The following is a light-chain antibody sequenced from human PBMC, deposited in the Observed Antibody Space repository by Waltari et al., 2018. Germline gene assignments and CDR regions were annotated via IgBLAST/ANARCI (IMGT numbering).Light chain of an antibody. J-gene: IGLJ1*01. CDR1: RPNIGSNH. CDR3: AAWDDSLSGGV. CDR2: RSD. V-gene: IGLV1-47*01. Sequence: QSVLTQPPSASGTSGQRVTISCSGSRPNIGSNHVYWYQQLPGAAPKVLIYRSDQRPSGVPDRFSGSKFASSASLTISGLRSDEEADYYCAAWDDSLSGGVFGTGTRVTVL.